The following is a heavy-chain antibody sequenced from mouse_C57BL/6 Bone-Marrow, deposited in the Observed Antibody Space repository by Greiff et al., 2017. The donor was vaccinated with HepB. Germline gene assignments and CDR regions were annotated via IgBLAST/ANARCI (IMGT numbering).Heavy chain of an antibody. CDR2: ISSGGSYT. Sequence: EVQVVESGGDLVKPGGSLKLSCAASGFTFSSYGMSWVRQTPDKRLEWVATISSGGSYTYYPDSVKGRFTISRDNAKNTLYLQMSSLKSEDTAMYYCARERTFAYWGQGTLVTVSA. CDR1: GFTFSSYG. V-gene: IGHV5-6*01. CDR3: ARERTFAY. J-gene: IGHJ3*01.